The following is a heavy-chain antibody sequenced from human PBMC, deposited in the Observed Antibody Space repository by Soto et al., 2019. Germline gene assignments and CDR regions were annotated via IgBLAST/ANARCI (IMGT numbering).Heavy chain of an antibody. J-gene: IGHJ4*02. CDR3: ARVYYDFWSGYYYYFDY. CDR2: ISSSGSTI. D-gene: IGHD3-3*01. V-gene: IGHV3-11*01. CDR1: GFTFSDYY. Sequence: PGGSLRRSCAASGFTFSDYYISWIRHAPGKGLEWVSYISSSGSTIYYADSVKGRFTISRDNAKNSLYLQMNSLRAEDTAVYYCARVYYDFWSGYYYYFDYWGQGTLVTVS.